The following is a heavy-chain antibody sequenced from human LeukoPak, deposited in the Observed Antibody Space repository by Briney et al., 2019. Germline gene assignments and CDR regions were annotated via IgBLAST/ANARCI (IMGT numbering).Heavy chain of an antibody. Sequence: GGSLRLSCAASGFTFSSYGMHWVRQAPGKGLEWVAVISYDGSNKYYAGSVKGRFTISRDNSKNTLYLQMNSLRAEDTAVYYCAKEEYSYGYNWFDPWGQGTLVTVSS. D-gene: IGHD5-18*01. J-gene: IGHJ5*02. V-gene: IGHV3-30*18. CDR3: AKEEYSYGYNWFDP. CDR1: GFTFSSYG. CDR2: ISYDGSNK.